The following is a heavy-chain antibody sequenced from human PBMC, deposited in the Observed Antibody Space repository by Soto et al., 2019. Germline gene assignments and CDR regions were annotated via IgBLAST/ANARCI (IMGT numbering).Heavy chain of an antibody. CDR3: ARDIVVVPAAYDTGGLYYYGMDV. Sequence: QVQLQESGPGLVKPSQTLSLTCTVSGGSISSGGYYWSWIRQHPGKGLEWIGYIYYSGSTYYNPSLTSRVTISVDTSKNQFSLKLSSVTAADTAVYYCARDIVVVPAAYDTGGLYYYGMDVWGQGTTVTVSS. V-gene: IGHV4-31*03. J-gene: IGHJ6*02. CDR1: GGSISSGGYY. D-gene: IGHD2-2*01. CDR2: IYYSGST.